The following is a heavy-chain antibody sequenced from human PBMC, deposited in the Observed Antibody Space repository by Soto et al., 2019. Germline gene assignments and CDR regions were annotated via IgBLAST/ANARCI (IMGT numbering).Heavy chain of an antibody. CDR1: GGSISSYY. D-gene: IGHD4-4*01. CDR3: ARVNRAAPTVNDAFDI. Sequence: LETLSLTCTVSGGSISSYYWSWIRQPPGKGLEWIGYIYYSGSTNYNPSLKSRVTISVDTSKNQFSLKLSSVTAADTAVYYCARVNRAAPTVNDAFDIWGQGTMVTVSS. CDR2: IYYSGST. V-gene: IGHV4-59*01. J-gene: IGHJ3*02.